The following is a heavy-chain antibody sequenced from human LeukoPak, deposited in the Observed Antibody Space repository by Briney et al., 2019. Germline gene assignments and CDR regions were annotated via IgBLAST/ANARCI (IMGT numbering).Heavy chain of an antibody. D-gene: IGHD6-13*01. CDR1: GGTFSSYA. Sequence: ASVKVSCKASGGTFSSYAISWVRQAPGQGLEWMGGIIPIFGTANYAQKFQGRVTITADESTSTAYMERSSLRSEDTAVYYCARVGIAAAKGYFDYWGQGTLVTVSS. J-gene: IGHJ4*02. V-gene: IGHV1-69*13. CDR2: IIPIFGTA. CDR3: ARVGIAAAKGYFDY.